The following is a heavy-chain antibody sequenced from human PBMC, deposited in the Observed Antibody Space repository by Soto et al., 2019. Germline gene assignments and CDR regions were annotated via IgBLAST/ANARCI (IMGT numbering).Heavy chain of an antibody. CDR3: ARGGGPRFLDWLLKGYSGMDV. J-gene: IGHJ6*02. CDR1: GYTFSSHV. CDR2: VNADNGDS. D-gene: IGHD3-3*01. V-gene: IGHV1-3*01. Sequence: QVQLVQSGAEVKKPGASVKISCKATGYTFSSHVMHWVRQAPGQGLDWMGWVNADNGDSRYSQKFQGRVTFSRDTSATTAFLEFSSLKSEDTAVYYCARGGGPRFLDWLLKGYSGMDVWGLGTTVTVS.